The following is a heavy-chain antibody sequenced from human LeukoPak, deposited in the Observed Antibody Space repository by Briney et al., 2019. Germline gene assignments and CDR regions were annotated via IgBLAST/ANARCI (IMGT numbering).Heavy chain of an antibody. Sequence: ASVKVSCKASGYTFTSYGISWVRQAPGQGLEWTGWISAYNGNTNYAQKLQGRVTMTTDTSTSTAYMELRSLRSDDTAVYYCARGDGGFTGYSSGWYGDCFDYWGQGTLVTVSS. CDR2: ISAYNGNT. J-gene: IGHJ4*02. V-gene: IGHV1-18*01. CDR1: GYTFTSYG. D-gene: IGHD6-19*01. CDR3: ARGDGGFTGYSSGWYGDCFDY.